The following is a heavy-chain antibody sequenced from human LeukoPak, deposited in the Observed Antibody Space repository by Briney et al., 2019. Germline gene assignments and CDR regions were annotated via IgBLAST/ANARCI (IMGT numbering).Heavy chain of an antibody. CDR2: IKQDGSEK. CDR3: ARDYGSGSIYYYYYYMDV. CDR1: GFSFSSYW. Sequence: GGSLRLSCAASGFSFSSYWMSWVRQAPGKGLEWVANIKQDGSEKYYVDSVKGRFTISRDNANNSLYLQMNSLRAEDTAVYYCARDYGSGSIYYYYYYMDVWGKGTTVTISS. D-gene: IGHD3-10*01. V-gene: IGHV3-7*01. J-gene: IGHJ6*03.